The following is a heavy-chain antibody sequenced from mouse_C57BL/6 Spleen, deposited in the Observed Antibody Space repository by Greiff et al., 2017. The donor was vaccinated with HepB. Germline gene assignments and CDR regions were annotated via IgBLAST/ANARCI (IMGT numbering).Heavy chain of an antibody. J-gene: IGHJ4*01. Sequence: QVQLQQSGAELVKPGASVKLSCKASGYTFTSYWMQWVKQRPGQGLEWIGEIDPSDSYTNYNQKFKGKATLTVDTSSSTAYMQLSSLTSEDSAVYYCARRDGYGSSYLHYYAMDYWGQGTSVTVSS. D-gene: IGHD1-1*01. V-gene: IGHV1-50*01. CDR3: ARRDGYGSSYLHYYAMDY. CDR1: GYTFTSYW. CDR2: IDPSDSYT.